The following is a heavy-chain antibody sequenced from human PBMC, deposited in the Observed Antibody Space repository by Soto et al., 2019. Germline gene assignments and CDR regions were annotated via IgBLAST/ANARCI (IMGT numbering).Heavy chain of an antibody. D-gene: IGHD3-16*01. CDR2: IIPIFGTA. CDR1: GGTFSSYA. CDR3: ARELESYGLVMDV. V-gene: IGHV1-69*13. J-gene: IGHJ6*02. Sequence: GASVKVSCKASGGTFSSYAISWVRQAPGQGLEWMGGIIPIFGTANYAQKFQGRVTITADESTSTAYMELNTLRAEDTAVYFCARELESYGLVMDVWGQGTTVTVSS.